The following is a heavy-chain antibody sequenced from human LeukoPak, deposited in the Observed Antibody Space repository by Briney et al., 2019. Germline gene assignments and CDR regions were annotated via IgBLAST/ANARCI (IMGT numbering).Heavy chain of an antibody. CDR1: GGSITNYY. Sequence: AETLSLTCTVSGGSITNYYRNWIPQPPGKDLKKIGCVSYSGRTHYSSALKSRVTISVDTSKNQFSLNLRSVTAADTAVYYCARPGRQDAYNGHYWYFDLWGRGTLVAVSS. V-gene: IGHV4-59*01. CDR3: ARPGRQDAYNGHYWYFDL. CDR2: VSYSGRT. D-gene: IGHD5-24*01. J-gene: IGHJ2*01.